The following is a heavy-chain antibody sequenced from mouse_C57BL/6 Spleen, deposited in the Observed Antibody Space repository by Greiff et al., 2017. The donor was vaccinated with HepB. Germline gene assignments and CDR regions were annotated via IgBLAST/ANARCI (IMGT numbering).Heavy chain of an antibody. J-gene: IGHJ4*01. V-gene: IGHV1-18*01. CDR3: ARFPSDGYYVGDY. CDR1: GYTFTDYN. D-gene: IGHD2-3*01. Sequence: EVQLQESGPELVKPGASVKIPCKASGYTFTDYNMDWVKQSHGKSLEWIGDINPNNGGTIYNQKFKGKATLTVDKSSSTAYMELRSLTSEDTAVYYCARFPSDGYYVGDYWGQGTSVTVSS. CDR2: INPNNGGT.